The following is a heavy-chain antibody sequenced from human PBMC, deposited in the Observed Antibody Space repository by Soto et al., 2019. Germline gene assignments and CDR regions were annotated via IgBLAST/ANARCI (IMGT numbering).Heavy chain of an antibody. Sequence: QVQLVQSGAEVKEPGSSVKVSCKVSGGTFSSQTINWVRQVPGQGLEWMGSVIPIIGEGKYAQSFLGRVTITADRSTSTANMGLSSLRSEKRAVYYCARPAVNDLDADSSAFDIWGQGTMVTVSS. V-gene: IGHV1-69*02. CDR1: GGTFSSQT. CDR3: ARPAVNDLDADSSAFDI. D-gene: IGHD1-1*01. J-gene: IGHJ3*02. CDR2: VIPIIGEG.